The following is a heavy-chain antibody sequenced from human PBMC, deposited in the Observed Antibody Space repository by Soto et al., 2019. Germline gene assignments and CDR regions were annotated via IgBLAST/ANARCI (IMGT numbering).Heavy chain of an antibody. V-gene: IGHV3-30-3*01. J-gene: IGHJ6*02. Sequence: GGSLRLSCGASGFTFSSYAMHWVRQAPGKGLEWVAVISYDGSNKYYADSVKGRFTISRDNSKNTLYLQMNSLRAEDTAVYYCARAEQLPPYYYYGMDVWGQGTTVTVSS. CDR1: GFTFSSYA. CDR3: ARAEQLPPYYYYGMDV. CDR2: ISYDGSNK. D-gene: IGHD6-13*01.